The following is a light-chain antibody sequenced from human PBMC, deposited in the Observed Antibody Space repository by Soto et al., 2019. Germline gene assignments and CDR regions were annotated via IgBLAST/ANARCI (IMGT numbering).Light chain of an antibody. CDR3: CSYAGSRVV. V-gene: IGLV2-11*01. J-gene: IGLJ2*01. CDR1: SSDVGGYNS. CDR2: DVT. Sequence: QSALTQPRSVSGSPGQSVTITWTETSSDVGGYNSVSWYQHHPGKAPKLMIYDVTKRPSGVPDRFSGSKSGNTASLTISGLQAEDEADYYCCSYAGSRVVFGGGTKLTVL.